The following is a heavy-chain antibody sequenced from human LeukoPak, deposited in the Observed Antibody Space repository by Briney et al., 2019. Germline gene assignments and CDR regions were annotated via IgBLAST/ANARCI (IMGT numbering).Heavy chain of an antibody. V-gene: IGHV1-18*01. D-gene: IGHD2-21*02. CDR1: GYTFTSYG. CDR2: ISAYNGNT. Sequence: ASVKVSCKASGYTFTSYGISWVRQAPGQGLEWMGWISAYNGNTNYARKLQGRVTMTTDTSTSTAYMELRSLRSDDTAVYYCARHHAIVVVTADFDYWGQGTLVTVSS. CDR3: ARHHAIVVVTADFDY. J-gene: IGHJ4*02.